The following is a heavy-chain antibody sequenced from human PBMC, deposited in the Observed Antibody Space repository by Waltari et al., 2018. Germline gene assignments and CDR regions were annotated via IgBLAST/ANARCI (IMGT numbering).Heavy chain of an antibody. Sequence: QVQLQESGPGLVKPSETLSLTCTVSGGSISSHYWSWIRQPPGKGLEWIGYIYYSGSTNYNPSLRSRVTISVDTSKNQFSLKLSSVTAADTAVYYCARRKPSGYDSGRWNDAFDIWGQGTMVTVSS. D-gene: IGHD5-12*01. CDR1: GGSISSHY. CDR3: ARRKPSGYDSGRWNDAFDI. V-gene: IGHV4-59*11. J-gene: IGHJ3*02. CDR2: IYYSGST.